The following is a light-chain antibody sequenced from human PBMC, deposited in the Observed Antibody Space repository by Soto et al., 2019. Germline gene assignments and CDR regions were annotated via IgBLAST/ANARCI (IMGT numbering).Light chain of an antibody. J-gene: IGKJ4*02. CDR3: QQYKNWPRT. Sequence: EILLTLSPASLSESPGSRVTLSCSARQSGDINVAWYQQKRGQAPRRLISGAYTRATNMPGRFSGSGSGKEFTLTISSLQSEDFAVYYCQQYKNWPRTCGRGTKVDIK. CDR2: GAY. V-gene: IGKV3-15*01. CDR1: QSGDIN.